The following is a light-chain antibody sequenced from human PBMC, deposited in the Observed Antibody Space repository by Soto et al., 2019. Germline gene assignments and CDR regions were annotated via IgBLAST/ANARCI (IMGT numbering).Light chain of an antibody. CDR1: QSVSSY. CDR2: DAS. Sequence: ELVLTQSPATLSLSPGERATLSCRASQSVSSYLAWYQQKPGQAPRLLIYDASNRATGIPARFSGSGSGTDFTLTISSLEPEDFAVYYCQQWRTFGPGTKVDIK. CDR3: QQWRT. V-gene: IGKV3-11*01. J-gene: IGKJ3*01.